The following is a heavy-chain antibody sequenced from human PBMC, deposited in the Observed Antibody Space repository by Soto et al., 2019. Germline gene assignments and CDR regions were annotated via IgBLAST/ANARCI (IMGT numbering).Heavy chain of an antibody. V-gene: IGHV3-23*01. CDR3: AKDQGSSWYEIDY. D-gene: IGHD6-13*01. CDR2: ISGSGGST. Sequence: PGGSLRLSCAASGFTFSNYAVTXVRQAPGKGLEWVSTISGSGGSTYYADSVKGRFTISRDNSKNTLYLQMNSLRAEDTAVYYCAKDQGSSWYEIDYWGQGTLVTVSS. J-gene: IGHJ4*02. CDR1: GFTFSNYA.